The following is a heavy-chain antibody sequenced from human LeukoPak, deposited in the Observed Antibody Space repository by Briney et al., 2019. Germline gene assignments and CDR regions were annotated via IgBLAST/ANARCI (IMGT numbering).Heavy chain of an antibody. D-gene: IGHD3-9*01. J-gene: IGHJ4*02. Sequence: PSETLSLTCTVSGGSISSYYWSWIRQPPGKGPEWIGYIYYSGSTNYNPSLKSRVTISVDTSKNQFSLKLSSVTAADTAVYYCARGGYDILTGDTQPHYFDYWGQGTLVTVSS. V-gene: IGHV4-59*01. CDR2: IYYSGST. CDR1: GGSISSYY. CDR3: ARGGYDILTGDTQPHYFDY.